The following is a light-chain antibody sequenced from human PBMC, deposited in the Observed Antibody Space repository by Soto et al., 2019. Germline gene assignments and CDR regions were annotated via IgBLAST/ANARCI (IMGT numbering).Light chain of an antibody. Sequence: EIVKTQSPATLSVSPGERATLSCRASQCVSSNLAWYQQKPGQAPRLLIYDASTRATGIPARFSGSGSGTEYTLTISSLQSEDAAVYYCQQCSWHPFTVTFGGGTKVEIK. CDR2: DAS. V-gene: IGKV3-15*01. CDR1: QCVSSN. CDR3: QQCSWHPFTVT. J-gene: IGKJ4*01.